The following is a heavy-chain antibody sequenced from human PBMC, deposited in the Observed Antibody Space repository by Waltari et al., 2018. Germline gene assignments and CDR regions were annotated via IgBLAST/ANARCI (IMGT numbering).Heavy chain of an antibody. J-gene: IGHJ4*02. V-gene: IGHV3-11*01. Sequence: QVQLVESGGGLVKPGGSLRLPCAASGFTFSDSHRSWIRQAPGKGLEWVSYISSSGSTIYYADSVKGRFTISRDNAKNSLYLQMNSLRAEDTAVYYCARRKSDYDIAVADYWGQGTLVTVSS. CDR1: GFTFSDSH. CDR3: ARRKSDYDIAVADY. D-gene: IGHD3-9*01. CDR2: ISSSGSTI.